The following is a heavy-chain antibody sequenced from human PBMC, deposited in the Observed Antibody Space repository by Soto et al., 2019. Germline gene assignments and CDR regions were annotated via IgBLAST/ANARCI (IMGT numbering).Heavy chain of an antibody. CDR3: ARGSSPLGYCSSTSSYATSDY. CDR2: IIPIFGTA. J-gene: IGHJ4*02. D-gene: IGHD2-2*01. V-gene: IGHV1-69*13. Sequence: SVKVSCKASGGTFSSYAISWVRQAPGRGLEWMGGIIPIFGTANYAQKFQGRVTITADESTSTAYMELSSLRSEDTAVYYCARGSSPLGYCSSTSSYATSDYWGQGPLVTVSS. CDR1: GGTFSSYA.